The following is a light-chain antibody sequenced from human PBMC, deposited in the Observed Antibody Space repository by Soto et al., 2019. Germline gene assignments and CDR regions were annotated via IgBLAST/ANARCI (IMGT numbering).Light chain of an antibody. J-gene: IGKJ2*01. Sequence: EIVLTQSPGTLSLSPGERATLSCRASQSVSSSYLAWYQQKPGQAPRLLIYGASSRATGIPDRFSGSGSGTDFTLTISRLEPEDFAVYYCQQYGSSLYTVGQGTNLEIK. CDR3: QQYGSSLYT. V-gene: IGKV3-20*01. CDR1: QSVSSSY. CDR2: GAS.